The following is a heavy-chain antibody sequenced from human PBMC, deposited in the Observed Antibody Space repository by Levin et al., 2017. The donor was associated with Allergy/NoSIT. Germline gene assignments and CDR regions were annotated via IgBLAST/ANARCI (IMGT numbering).Heavy chain of an antibody. J-gene: IGHJ2*01. V-gene: IGHV3-53*01. D-gene: IGHD3-22*01. CDR2: IYSGGST. CDR3: ARVYYYDSSGYYSFWYFDL. CDR1: GFTVSSNY. Sequence: GGSLRLSCAASGFTVSSNYMSWVRQAPGKGLEWVSVIYSGGSTYYADSVKGRFTISRDNSKSTLYLQMNSLRAEDTAVYYCARVYYYDSSGYYSFWYFDLWGRGTLVTVSS.